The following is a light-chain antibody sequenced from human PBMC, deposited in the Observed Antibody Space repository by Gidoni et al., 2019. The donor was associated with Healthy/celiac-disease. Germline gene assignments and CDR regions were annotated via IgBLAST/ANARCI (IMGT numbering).Light chain of an antibody. CDR1: QGISSY. J-gene: IGKJ1*01. Sequence: IQLTQSPSFLSAPVGDRVTITCRASQGISSYLAWYQQKPGKAPKLLIYAASTLQSGVPSRFSGSGSGTEFTLTISSLQPEDFATYYCQQINSYPVAFGQGTKVEIK. CDR3: QQINSYPVA. V-gene: IGKV1-9*01. CDR2: AAS.